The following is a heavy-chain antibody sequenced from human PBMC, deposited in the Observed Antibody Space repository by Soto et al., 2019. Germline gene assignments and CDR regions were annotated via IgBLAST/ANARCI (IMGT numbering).Heavy chain of an antibody. CDR2: ISGSGGST. CDR1: GFTFSSYA. D-gene: IGHD3-10*01. Sequence: GGSLRLSCAASGFTFSSYAMSWVRQAPGKGLEWISAISGSGGSTYYADSVKGRFTISRDNSKNTLYLQMNSLRAEDTAVYYCAKLLWFGELRDYWGQGTLVTVSS. J-gene: IGHJ4*02. V-gene: IGHV3-23*01. CDR3: AKLLWFGELRDY.